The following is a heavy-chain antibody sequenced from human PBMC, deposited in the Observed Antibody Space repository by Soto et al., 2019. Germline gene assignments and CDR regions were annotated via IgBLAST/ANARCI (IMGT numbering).Heavy chain of an antibody. CDR3: ARVAY. J-gene: IGHJ4*02. Sequence: GGSLRLSCEASGFTFSRVSMNWARQVPGKGLEWVASISSGSSDTWYADSVKGRFIISRDNAQNSLFLQMNTLRPEDTAMYYCARVAYWGPGTKVTVSS. CDR2: ISSGSSDT. V-gene: IGHV3-21*01. CDR1: GFTFSRVS.